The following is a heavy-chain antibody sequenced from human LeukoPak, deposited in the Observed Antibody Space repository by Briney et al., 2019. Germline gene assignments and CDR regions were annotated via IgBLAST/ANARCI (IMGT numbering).Heavy chain of an antibody. J-gene: IGHJ4*02. CDR2: INTSGDKT. CDR3: VKDLYKGETSTWYYFDY. CDR1: GFPFSTYA. V-gene: IGHV3-64D*06. D-gene: IGHD6-13*01. Sequence: PGGSLRLSCSGSGFPFSTYAIHWVRQAPGKGPEYVSLINTSGDKTYYADSVKGRFTISRDNSKNTVSLQMSSLRDEDTAMYYCVKDLYKGETSTWYYFDYWGQGTLVTVSS.